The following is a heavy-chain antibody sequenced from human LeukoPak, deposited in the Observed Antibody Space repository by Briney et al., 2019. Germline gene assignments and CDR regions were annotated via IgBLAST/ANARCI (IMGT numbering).Heavy chain of an antibody. CDR1: GFTFSSYS. D-gene: IGHD5-12*01. CDR2: ISSSSSTI. Sequence: GGSLRLSCAASGFTFSSYSMNWVRQAPGKGLEWVSYISSSSSTIYYADSVKGRFTISRDNAKNSLYLQMNGLRDEDTAVYYCARGSSRGYEPYFDYWGQGTLVTVSS. J-gene: IGHJ4*02. CDR3: ARGSSRGYEPYFDY. V-gene: IGHV3-48*02.